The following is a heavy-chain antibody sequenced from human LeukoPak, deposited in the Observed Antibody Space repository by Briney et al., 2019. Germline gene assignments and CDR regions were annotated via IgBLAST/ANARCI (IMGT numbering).Heavy chain of an antibody. V-gene: IGHV1-18*01. CDR1: GYTFSSYG. Sequence: AASVKVSCKTSGYTFSSYGISWVRQAPGQGLEWMGWISGHSGNTNYARKFQGRVTVTTDTSTTTAYMELRSLRFDDTAIYYCARDWEIGLFGYFDYWGQGTLVTVSS. D-gene: IGHD1-26*01. J-gene: IGHJ4*02. CDR3: ARDWEIGLFGYFDY. CDR2: ISGHSGNT.